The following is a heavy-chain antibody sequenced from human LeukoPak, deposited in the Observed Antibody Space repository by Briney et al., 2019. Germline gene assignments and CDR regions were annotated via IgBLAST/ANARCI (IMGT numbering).Heavy chain of an antibody. CDR3: SREYSSGWYSSFDY. CDR2: IYTSGST. V-gene: IGHV4-4*09. CDR1: GGSISSYY. Sequence: PSETLSLTCTVSGGSISSYYWSWIRQPPGKGLEWIGYIYTSGSTNYNPSLKSRVTISLDTSKSQFSLRLTSVTAADTAVYYCSREYSSGWYSSFDYWGQGTLVSVSS. D-gene: IGHD6-19*01. J-gene: IGHJ4*02.